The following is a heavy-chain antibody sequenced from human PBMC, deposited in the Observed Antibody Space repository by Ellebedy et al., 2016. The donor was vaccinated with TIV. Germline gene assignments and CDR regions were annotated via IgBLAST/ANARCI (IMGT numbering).Heavy chain of an antibody. CDR1: GFTFSSYW. CDR2: INSDGSST. Sequence: GESLKISXAASGFTFSSYWMHWVRQAPGKGLVWVSRINSDGSSTSYADSVKGRFTISGDNAKNTLYLQMNSLRAEDTAVYYCAREGYGGWFDPWGQGTLVTVSS. J-gene: IGHJ5*02. V-gene: IGHV3-74*01. D-gene: IGHD3-16*01. CDR3: AREGYGGWFDP.